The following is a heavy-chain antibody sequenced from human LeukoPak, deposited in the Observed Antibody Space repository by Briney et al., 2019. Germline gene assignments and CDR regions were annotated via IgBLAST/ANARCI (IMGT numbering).Heavy chain of an antibody. CDR3: ARGYYESSDESFDY. CDR1: GGSISSYY. D-gene: IGHD3-22*01. V-gene: IGHV4-59*01. Sequence: SETLSLTCTVSGGSISSYYWSWIRQPPGKGLEWIGYIYYSGSTNYNPSLKSRVTISVDTSKNQFSLKLSSVTAADTAVYYCARGYYESSDESFDYWGQGTLVTVSS. J-gene: IGHJ4*02. CDR2: IYYSGST.